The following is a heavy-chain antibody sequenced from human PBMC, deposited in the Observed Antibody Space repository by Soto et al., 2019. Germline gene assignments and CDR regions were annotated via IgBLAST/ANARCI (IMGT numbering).Heavy chain of an antibody. CDR3: VGGTAMAHTSGFDY. D-gene: IGHD5-18*01. V-gene: IGHV1-69*06. CDR1: GGTFSSYA. Sequence: QVQLVQSGAEVKKPGSSVKVSCKASGGTFSSYAISWVRQAPGQGLEWMGGIIPIFGTANYAQKFQGRVTITADKSTSTAYMELSSLRSEDTAVYYCVGGTAMAHTSGFDYWGQGTLVTVSS. CDR2: IIPIFGTA. J-gene: IGHJ4*02.